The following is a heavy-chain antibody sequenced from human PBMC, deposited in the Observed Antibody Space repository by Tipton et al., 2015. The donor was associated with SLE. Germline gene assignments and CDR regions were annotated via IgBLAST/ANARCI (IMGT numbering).Heavy chain of an antibody. V-gene: IGHV5-51*04. CDR1: GYSFTNSW. CDR3: ARRWVQTVFDY. Sequence: QSGPEVKKPGEALQISCKTSGYSFTNSWIVWFRHMPGKGLECMGMIDPSDSDTRYNPSFQGHVSMSVDRPTTTAYLQWRSLKASDTAMYFCARRWVQTVFDYWGQGTLVTVSS. CDR2: IDPSDSDT. D-gene: IGHD3-10*01. J-gene: IGHJ4*02.